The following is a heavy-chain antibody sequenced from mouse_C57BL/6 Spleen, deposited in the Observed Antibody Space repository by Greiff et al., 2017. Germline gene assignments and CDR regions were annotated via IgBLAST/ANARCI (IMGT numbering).Heavy chain of an antibody. J-gene: IGHJ3*01. CDR3: ARGGWDYSFAY. D-gene: IGHD1-1*01. CDR1: GYAFTNYL. V-gene: IGHV1-54*01. CDR2: INPGSGGT. Sequence: QVQLKESGAELVRPGTSVKVSCKASGYAFTNYLIEWVKQRPGQGLEWIGVINPGSGGTNYNEKFKGKATLTADKSSSTAYMQLSSLTSEDSAVYFCARGGWDYSFAYWGQGTLVTVSA.